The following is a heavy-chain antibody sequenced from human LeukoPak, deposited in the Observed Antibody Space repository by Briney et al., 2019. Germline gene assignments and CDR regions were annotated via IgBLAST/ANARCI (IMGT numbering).Heavy chain of an antibody. Sequence: GGSLRLSCVASGFTVGSNYMSWVRQAPGKGLEWLSIIYRGGTTYYSDSVKGRFTISRDTSKNTVFLHMNSLRGDDTAVYYCARAGLSASGTLTDYFDSWGQGTLVTVSS. CDR3: ARAGLSASGTLTDYFDS. J-gene: IGHJ4*02. CDR1: GFTVGSNY. V-gene: IGHV3-66*01. D-gene: IGHD1-26*01. CDR2: IYRGGTT.